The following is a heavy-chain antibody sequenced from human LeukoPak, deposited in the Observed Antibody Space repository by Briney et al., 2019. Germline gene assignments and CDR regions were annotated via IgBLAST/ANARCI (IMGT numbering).Heavy chain of an antibody. Sequence: SVTVSYKDSVYTFISYGISWLRQAPRQGPEWMGWISTYSGKTKYAQKLQGRVTMTTDTSTSTAYMELRSLGSDDTAVYDCARDVRAFDLWGQGTMVTVSS. J-gene: IGHJ3*01. CDR3: ARDVRAFDL. CDR1: VYTFISYG. CDR2: ISTYSGKT. V-gene: IGHV1-18*01.